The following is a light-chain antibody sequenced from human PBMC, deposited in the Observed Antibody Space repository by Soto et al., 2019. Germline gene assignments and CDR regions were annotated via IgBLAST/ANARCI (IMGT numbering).Light chain of an antibody. Sequence: QSALTQPASVSGSPGQSITISCTGTSSDVGTYKPVSWYQQHPGKAPKVIIYDDSKRPSGVSNRFSGSKSGNTASLTISGLQAEDEADYYCCSFAGSSTWFGGGTKLTV. V-gene: IGLV2-23*01. CDR3: CSFAGSSTW. CDR2: DDS. CDR1: SSDVGTYKP. J-gene: IGLJ3*02.